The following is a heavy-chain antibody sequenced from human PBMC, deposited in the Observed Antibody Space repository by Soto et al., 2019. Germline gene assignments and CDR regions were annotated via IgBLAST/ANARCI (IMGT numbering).Heavy chain of an antibody. D-gene: IGHD3-3*01. Sequence: ASETLSLTCTVSGGSISSSSYYWGWIRQPPGKGLEWIGSIYYSGSTYYNPSLKSRVTISVDTSKNQFSLKLSSVTAADTAVYYCARLYQAYYDFWSGYSDPAHAFDIWGQGTMVTVSS. V-gene: IGHV4-39*01. J-gene: IGHJ3*02. CDR1: GGSISSSSYY. CDR2: IYYSGST. CDR3: ARLYQAYYDFWSGYSDPAHAFDI.